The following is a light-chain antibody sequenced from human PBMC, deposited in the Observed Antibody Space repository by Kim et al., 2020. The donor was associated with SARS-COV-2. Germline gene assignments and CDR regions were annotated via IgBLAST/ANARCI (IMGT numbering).Light chain of an antibody. CDR3: QQPYT. CDR1: QSISSW. V-gene: IGKV1-5*03. CDR2: KAS. Sequence: PSTLSASVEDRVTITCRASQSISSWLAWYQQKPGKAPKLLIYKASSLESGVPSRFSGSGSGTEFTLTISSLQPDDFATYYCQQPYTFGQGTKLEIK. J-gene: IGKJ2*01.